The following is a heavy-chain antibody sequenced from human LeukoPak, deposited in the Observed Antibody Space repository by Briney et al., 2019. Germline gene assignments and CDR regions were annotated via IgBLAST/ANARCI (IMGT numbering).Heavy chain of an antibody. CDR2: INLDGTDI. Sequence: GGSLRLSCAASGFSFSTHSMNWVRQAPGKGLEWVSFINLDGTDIHYGESVKGRFTISRDNAKNSLYLQMNSLRAEDTAVYYCAGDGVGVLPGDAFDISSPGTMVTASS. D-gene: IGHD1-26*01. V-gene: IGHV3-48*01. CDR1: GFSFSTHS. J-gene: IGHJ3*02. CDR3: AGDGVGVLPGDAFDI.